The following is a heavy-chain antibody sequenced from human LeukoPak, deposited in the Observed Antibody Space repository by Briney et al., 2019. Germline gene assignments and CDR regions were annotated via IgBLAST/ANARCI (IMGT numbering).Heavy chain of an antibody. V-gene: IGHV3-21*04. D-gene: IGHD3-10*01. CDR1: GFTFSSYR. CDR3: ARTIRGIIISCAFDI. Sequence: PGGSLRLSCAASGFTFSSYRMNWVRQAPGKGLEWVSYIYSSSSYIYYADSVKGRFTISRDNAKNSLYLQMNSLRAEDTAVYYCARTIRGIIISCAFDIWGQGTMVTVSS. CDR2: IYSSSSYI. J-gene: IGHJ3*02.